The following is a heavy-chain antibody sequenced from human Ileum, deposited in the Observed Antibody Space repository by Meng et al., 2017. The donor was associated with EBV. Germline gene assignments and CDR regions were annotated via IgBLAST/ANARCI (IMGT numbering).Heavy chain of an antibody. D-gene: IGHD7-27*01. CDR1: GGSINNNNW. CDR3: AKRTGDRGDYFDY. CDR2: ISQSGST. V-gene: IGHV4-4*02. Sequence: QVQLQEAGSALVKPSGNLTFTCAVSGGSINNNNWSWVRQPPGQGLEWIGEISQSGSTYYNPSLKSRVTISGDKSKNNFSLRLSSVTAADTAVYYCAKRTGDRGDYFDYWGQGALVTVSS. J-gene: IGHJ4*02.